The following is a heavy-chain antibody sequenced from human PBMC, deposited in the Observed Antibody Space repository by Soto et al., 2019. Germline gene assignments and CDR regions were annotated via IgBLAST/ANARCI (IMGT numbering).Heavy chain of an antibody. D-gene: IGHD6-19*01. Sequence: PVKVSCKASGGTFSSYAISWVRQAPGQGLEWMGGIIPIFGTANYAQKFQGRVTITADESTSTAYMELSSLRSEDTAVYYCARGAVAGSSIDYLAFDIWGQGTMVTVSS. CDR3: ARGAVAGSSIDYLAFDI. CDR1: GGTFSSYA. CDR2: IIPIFGTA. J-gene: IGHJ3*02. V-gene: IGHV1-69*13.